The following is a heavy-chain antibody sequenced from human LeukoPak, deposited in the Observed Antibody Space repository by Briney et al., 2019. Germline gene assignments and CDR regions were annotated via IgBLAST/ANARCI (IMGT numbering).Heavy chain of an antibody. CDR2: IYHSGST. V-gene: IGHV4-38-2*02. D-gene: IGHD3-22*01. CDR3: ARGGDTSGHYYFEYFQH. Sequence: SETLSLTCTVSGYSISSGYYWGWIRQPPGKGLEWIGSIYHSGSTYYNPSLKSRVTISVDTSKNQFSLKLSSVIAADTAVYYCARGGDTSGHYYFEYFQHWGQGTLVTVSS. CDR1: GYSISSGYY. J-gene: IGHJ1*01.